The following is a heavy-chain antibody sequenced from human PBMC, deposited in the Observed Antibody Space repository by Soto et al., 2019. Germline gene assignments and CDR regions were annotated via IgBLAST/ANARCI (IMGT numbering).Heavy chain of an antibody. CDR1: GGTLRNFA. CDR3: TKRYCSTNKCKENFDYYGMDV. CDR2: IIFIFDTR. D-gene: IGHD2-2*01. V-gene: IGHV1-69*06. Sequence: QFQLAQSGAQVREPGSSVRVSCKASGGTLRNFAVSWVRQAPGQGLEWMGGIIFIFDTRNYAEKFKGRVTIAADISSKRANMKRSDLRSEDTEVYYCTKRYCSTNKCKENFDYYGMDVWGQGTKVTVPS. J-gene: IGHJ6*02.